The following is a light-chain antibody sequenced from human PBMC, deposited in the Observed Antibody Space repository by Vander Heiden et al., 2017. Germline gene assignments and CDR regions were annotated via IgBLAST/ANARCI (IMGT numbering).Light chain of an antibody. CDR1: TSDVGANTY. CDR3: SSYADNNKAL. Sequence: QSALTQPPSASGSPGQSLLLSCTRTTSDVGANTYASWYLQHPATDPNLLVYDVSERPPAVPDRFPWAKSGNTAPPIVAGLQAEDEAYYYCSSYADNNKALFGGGTKLTVL. V-gene: IGLV2-8*01. CDR2: DVS. J-gene: IGLJ3*02.